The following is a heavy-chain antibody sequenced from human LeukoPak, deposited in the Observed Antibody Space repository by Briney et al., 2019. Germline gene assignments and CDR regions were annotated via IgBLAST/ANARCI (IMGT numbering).Heavy chain of an antibody. CDR1: GGSISSSSYY. CDR3: ARWTTTYLDY. V-gene: IGHV4-39*01. D-gene: IGHD4-11*01. J-gene: IGHJ4*02. CDR2: IYYSGST. Sequence: PSETLSLTCTVSGGSISSSSYYWGWIRQPPGKGLEWIGSIYYSGSTYYNPSLKSRVTISVDTSKSQFSLKLSSVTAADTAVYYCARWTTTYLDYWGQGTLVTVSS.